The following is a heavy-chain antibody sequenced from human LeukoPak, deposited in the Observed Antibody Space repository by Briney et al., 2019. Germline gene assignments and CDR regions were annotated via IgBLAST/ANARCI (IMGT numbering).Heavy chain of an antibody. D-gene: IGHD3-22*01. CDR1: GGSISSHY. CDR2: IYYSGST. V-gene: IGHV4-59*11. Sequence: SETLSLTCTVSGGSISSHYWSWIRQPPGKGLEWIGYIYYSGSTNYNPSLKSRVTISVDASKNQFSLKLSSVTAADTAVYYCARDSSGYYLVFDYWGQGTLVTVSS. CDR3: ARDSSGYYLVFDY. J-gene: IGHJ4*02.